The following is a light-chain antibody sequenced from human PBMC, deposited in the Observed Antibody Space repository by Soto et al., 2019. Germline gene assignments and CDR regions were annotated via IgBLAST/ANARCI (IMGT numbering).Light chain of an antibody. V-gene: IGKV3-20*01. CDR1: QSITNNY. J-gene: IGKJ4*01. CDR3: QQYGYLVT. CDR2: GAS. Sequence: EIVLKQSPGTLSVSQGERATLSCRASQSITNNYLAWYQQKPGRAHRLLIYGASSRTTGIPDRFSGSGSGTDFTLTISRLEPEDFAMYYCQQYGYLVTFGGGTKVDI.